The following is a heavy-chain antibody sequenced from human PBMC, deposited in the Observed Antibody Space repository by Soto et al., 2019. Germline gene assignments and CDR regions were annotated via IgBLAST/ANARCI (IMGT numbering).Heavy chain of an antibody. D-gene: IGHD3-10*01. J-gene: IGHJ6*02. Sequence: SETLSLTCTVSGGSVSSGSYYWSWIRQPPGKGLEWIGYIYYSGSTNYNPSLKSRVTISVDTSKNQFSLKLSSVTAADTAVCYCARATITMVRGVTEMDVWGQGTTVTVSS. V-gene: IGHV4-61*01. CDR2: IYYSGST. CDR3: ARATITMVRGVTEMDV. CDR1: GGSVSSGSYY.